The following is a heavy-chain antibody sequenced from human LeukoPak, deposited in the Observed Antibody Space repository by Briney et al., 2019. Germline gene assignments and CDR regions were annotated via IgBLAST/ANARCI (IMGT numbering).Heavy chain of an antibody. Sequence: GSLRLSCAASGFTFSSYAMSWVRQAPGKGLEWIGSIYYSGSTYYNPSLKSRVTISVDTSKNQFSLKLSSVTAADTAVYYCARDPFITMVRGVTLDYWGQGTLVTVSS. V-gene: IGHV4-38-2*02. CDR1: GFTFSSYA. J-gene: IGHJ4*02. CDR2: IYYSGST. D-gene: IGHD3-10*01. CDR3: ARDPFITMVRGVTLDY.